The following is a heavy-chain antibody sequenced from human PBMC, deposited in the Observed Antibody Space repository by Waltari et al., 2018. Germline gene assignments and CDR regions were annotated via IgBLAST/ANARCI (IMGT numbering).Heavy chain of an antibody. CDR1: GASISSGSYY. CDR3: ARDLNDSSGYLPFDY. J-gene: IGHJ4*02. Sequence: QVQLQESGPGLVKPSQTLSLTCTVSGASISSGSYYWSWIRQPAGKGLEWIGRIYTSGSTNYNPSLKSRVTISVDTSKNQFSLKLSSVTAADTAVYYCARDLNDSSGYLPFDYWGQGTLVTVSS. V-gene: IGHV4-61*02. D-gene: IGHD3-22*01. CDR2: IYTSGST.